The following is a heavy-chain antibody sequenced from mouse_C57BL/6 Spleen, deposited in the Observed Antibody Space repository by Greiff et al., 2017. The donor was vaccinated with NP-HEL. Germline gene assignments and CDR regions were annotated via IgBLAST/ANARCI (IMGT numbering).Heavy chain of an antibody. CDR2: INPNNGGT. CDR1: GYTFTDYY. D-gene: IGHD4-1*01. CDR3: ARWGTGTRAMDY. J-gene: IGHJ4*01. V-gene: IGHV1-26*01. Sequence: EVQLQQSGPELVKPGASVKISCKASGYTFTDYYMNWVKQSHGKSLEWIGDINPNNGGTSYNQKFKGKATLTVDKSSSTAYMELRSLTSEDSAVYYCARWGTGTRAMDYWGQGTSVTVSS.